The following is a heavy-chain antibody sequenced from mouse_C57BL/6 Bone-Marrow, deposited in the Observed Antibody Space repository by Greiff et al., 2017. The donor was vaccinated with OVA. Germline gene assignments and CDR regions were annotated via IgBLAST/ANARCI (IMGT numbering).Heavy chain of an antibody. J-gene: IGHJ3*01. CDR3: ARWMLITTVVAKGY. D-gene: IGHD1-1*01. Sequence: VKLMESGAELARPGASVKLSCKASGYTFTSYGISWVKQRTGQGLEWIGEIYPRSGNTYYNEKFKGKATLTADKSSSTAYMELRSLTSEDSAVYFCARWMLITTVVAKGYWGQGTLVTVSA. CDR1: GYTFTSYG. CDR2: IYPRSGNT. V-gene: IGHV1-81*01.